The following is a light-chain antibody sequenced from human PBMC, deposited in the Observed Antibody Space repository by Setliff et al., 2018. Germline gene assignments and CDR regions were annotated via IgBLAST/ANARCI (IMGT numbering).Light chain of an antibody. CDR3: SSYTSTSTLYV. Sequence: QSALAQPASVSGSPGQSITISCTGTSSDVGGYNYVSWYQQRPGKAPKLMIYDVSKRPSGVSDRFSGSKSGNTASLTISGLRAEDEADYYCSSYTSTSTLYVFGTGTKVT. J-gene: IGLJ1*01. CDR2: DVS. CDR1: SSDVGGYNY. V-gene: IGLV2-14*01.